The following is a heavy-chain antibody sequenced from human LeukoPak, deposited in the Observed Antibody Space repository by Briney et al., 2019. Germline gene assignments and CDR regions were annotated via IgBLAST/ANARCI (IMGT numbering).Heavy chain of an antibody. CDR2: IYYSGST. V-gene: IGHV4-30-4*01. Sequence: SETLSLTCTVSGGSISSGDYYWSWVRQPPGKGLEWIGYIYYSGSTDYAPSLKSRVTISVNTSKSQISLKLSSVTAADTAVYYCARRAYSHVFYYWGQGTLVTVSS. CDR1: GGSISSGDYY. J-gene: IGHJ4*02. CDR3: ARRAYSHVFYY. D-gene: IGHD5-18*01.